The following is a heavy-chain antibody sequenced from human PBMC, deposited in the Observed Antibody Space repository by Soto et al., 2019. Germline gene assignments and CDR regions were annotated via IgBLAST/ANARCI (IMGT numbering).Heavy chain of an antibody. Sequence: SSETLSLTCTVSGGSISSGGTGSYWTWIRQLPGKGLEWIGYIYYTGNTYYNPSLKSRPTISIDTSENQFSLKLTSVTAADTAVYFCASGHDAYKVRYWGQGTLVT. CDR2: IYYTGNT. J-gene: IGHJ4*02. CDR1: GGSISSGGTGSY. D-gene: IGHD1-1*01. V-gene: IGHV4-31*03. CDR3: ASGHDAYKVRY.